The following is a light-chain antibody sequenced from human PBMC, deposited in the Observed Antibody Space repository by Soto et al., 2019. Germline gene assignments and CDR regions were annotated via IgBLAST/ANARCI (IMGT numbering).Light chain of an antibody. Sequence: QSVLTQPASVSGSPGQSITISCTGTSSDVGGYNYVSWYQQHPGKAPKLMIYDVSNRPSGVSNRFSGSKSGNTASLTISGLQAEDEADYYCSSYTISSTLYVFGTGTKRTVL. CDR2: DVS. CDR1: SSDVGGYNY. CDR3: SSYTISSTLYV. J-gene: IGLJ1*01. V-gene: IGLV2-14*01.